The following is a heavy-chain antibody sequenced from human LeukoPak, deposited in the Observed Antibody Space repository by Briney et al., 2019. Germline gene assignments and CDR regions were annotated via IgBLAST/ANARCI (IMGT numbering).Heavy chain of an antibody. CDR2: INPNSGGT. J-gene: IGHJ5*02. D-gene: IGHD3-22*01. CDR1: GYTFTGYY. V-gene: IGHV1-2*02. CDR3: ARANYYDSSGYYYGSCWFDP. Sequence: ASVKVSCKASGYTFTGYYMHWVRQAPGQGLEWMGWINPNSGGTNYAQKFQGRVTMTRDTSISTAYMELSRLRSDDTAVYYFARANYYDSSGYYYGSCWFDPWGQGTLVTVSS.